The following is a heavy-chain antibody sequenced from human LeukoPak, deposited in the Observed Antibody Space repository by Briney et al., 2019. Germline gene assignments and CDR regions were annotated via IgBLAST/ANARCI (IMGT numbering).Heavy chain of an antibody. CDR2: INPNSGGT. V-gene: IGHV1-2*04. CDR1: GYTFTGYY. D-gene: IGHD6-19*01. Sequence: ASVKVSCKASGYTFTGYYMHWVRQAPGQGLEWMGWINPNSGGTNYAQKFQGWVTMTRHTSISTAYMELSRLRSDDTAVYYCARGEYSSGWYPYAFDIWGQGTMVTVSS. CDR3: ARGEYSSGWYPYAFDI. J-gene: IGHJ3*02.